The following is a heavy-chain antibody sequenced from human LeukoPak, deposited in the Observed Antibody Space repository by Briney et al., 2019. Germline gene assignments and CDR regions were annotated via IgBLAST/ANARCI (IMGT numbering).Heavy chain of an antibody. CDR2: IDSDGSST. J-gene: IGHJ4*02. D-gene: IGHD6-13*01. CDR1: GFTFSSYW. CDR3: ARAGYSSRVDY. V-gene: IGHV3-74*01. Sequence: GGSLRLSCAASGFTFSSYWMHWVRQAPGKGLVWVSRIDSDGSSTNYADSVKGRFTISRENAKNTLYLQMNSLRAEDTAVYYCARAGYSSRVDYWGQGTLVTVS.